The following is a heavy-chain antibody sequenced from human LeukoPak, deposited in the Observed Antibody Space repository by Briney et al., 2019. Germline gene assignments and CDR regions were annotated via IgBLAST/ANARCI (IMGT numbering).Heavy chain of an antibody. CDR1: GVTFGDYS. CDR3: ARSDNSGSYSGAFDI. D-gene: IGHD1-26*01. V-gene: IGHV3-21*01. J-gene: IGHJ3*02. Sequence: GGSLRLSCAASGVTFGDYSMTWVRQAPGKGLEWVSSITSSGRYIYYADSVKGRFTISRDNAKNLVDLQMKSLRAEDTAVYYCARSDNSGSYSGAFDIWGQRTMVTVSS. CDR2: ITSSGRYI.